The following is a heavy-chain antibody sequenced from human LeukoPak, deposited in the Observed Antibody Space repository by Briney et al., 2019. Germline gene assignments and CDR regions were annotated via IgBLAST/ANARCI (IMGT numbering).Heavy chain of an antibody. Sequence: GGSLRLSCAASGFTFNNVWMNWGRQAPGKGLEWVGRIKSKTNGGTTEYAAPVKGRFTILRDDSKSTLYLQMNSLKTEDTAVYYCMLGSGSYDSSDFDYWGQGTLVTVSS. CDR1: GFTFNNVW. J-gene: IGHJ4*02. D-gene: IGHD3-22*01. CDR2: IKSKTNGGTT. V-gene: IGHV3-15*07. CDR3: MLGSGSYDSSDFDY.